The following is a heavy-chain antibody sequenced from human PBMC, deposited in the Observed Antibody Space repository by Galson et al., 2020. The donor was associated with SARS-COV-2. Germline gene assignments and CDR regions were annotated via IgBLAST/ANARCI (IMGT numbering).Heavy chain of an antibody. CDR1: GYSFTSYW. CDR2: IDPSDSYT. D-gene: IGHD2-8*01. CDR3: ARRYCTNGVCYTCDY. Sequence: KLVESLKISCQGSGYSFTSYWIGWVRQMPGKGLEWMGRIDPSDSYTNYSPSFQGHVTISADKSISTAYLQWSSLKASDTDMYYCARRYCTNGVCYTCDYWGQGTLVTVSS. J-gene: IGHJ4*02. V-gene: IGHV5-10-1*01.